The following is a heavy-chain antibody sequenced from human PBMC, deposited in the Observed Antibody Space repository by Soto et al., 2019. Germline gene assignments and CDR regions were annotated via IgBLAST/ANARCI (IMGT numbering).Heavy chain of an antibody. J-gene: IGHJ4*02. V-gene: IGHV4-4*02. CDR2: IYHSGST. CDR3: ARCSKLAFDY. CDR1: GGSISSSNW. D-gene: IGHD6-13*01. Sequence: PSETLSLTCAVSGGSISSSNWWSWVRQPPGKGLEWIGEIYHSGSTNYNPSLKSRVTISVGKSKNQFSLKLSSVTAADTAVYYCARCSKLAFDYCGQGTLVTVSS.